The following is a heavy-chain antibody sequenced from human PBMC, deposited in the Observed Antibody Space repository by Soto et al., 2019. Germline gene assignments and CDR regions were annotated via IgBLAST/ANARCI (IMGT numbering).Heavy chain of an antibody. CDR1: GFTFDDYA. CDR2: ISWNSGSI. CDR3: AKDSGSHTYYFDY. V-gene: IGHV3-9*01. Sequence: EEQLVESGGGLVQPGRSLRLSCAASGFTFDDYAMHLVRQAPGKGLEWVSGISWNSGSIGYADSVKGRFTISRDNAKNSLYLQMNSLRAEDTALYYCAKDSGSHTYYFDYWGQGTLVTVSS. D-gene: IGHD1-26*01. J-gene: IGHJ4*02.